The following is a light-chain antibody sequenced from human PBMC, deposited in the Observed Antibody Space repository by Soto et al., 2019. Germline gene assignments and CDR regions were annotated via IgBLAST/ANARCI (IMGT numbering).Light chain of an antibody. CDR3: SSYTSSSTLCV. CDR1: SSDVGGYNY. V-gene: IGLV2-14*01. Sequence: QPVLTQPASGSGAPGQSITLSCTGTSSDVGGYNYVSWYQQHPGKAPKLMIYDVSNRPSGVSNRFSGSKSGNTASLTISGLQAEDEADYYCSSYTSSSTLCVFGTGTKVTVL. J-gene: IGLJ1*01. CDR2: DVS.